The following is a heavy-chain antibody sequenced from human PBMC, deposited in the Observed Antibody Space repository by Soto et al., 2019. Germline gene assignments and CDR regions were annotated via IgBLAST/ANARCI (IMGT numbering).Heavy chain of an antibody. V-gene: IGHV1-18*01. Sequence: QVQLVQSGAEVKKPGASVKVSCKASGYTFTSYGISWVRQAPGQGLEWMGWTSAYKGNTNYAQKLQGRVTMTTDTSTSTAYMELRSLRSDDTAVYYCARRQWLVGGYYYGMDVWGKGTTVNVSS. CDR2: TSAYKGNT. CDR3: ARRQWLVGGYYYGMDV. CDR1: GYTFTSYG. D-gene: IGHD6-19*01. J-gene: IGHJ6*04.